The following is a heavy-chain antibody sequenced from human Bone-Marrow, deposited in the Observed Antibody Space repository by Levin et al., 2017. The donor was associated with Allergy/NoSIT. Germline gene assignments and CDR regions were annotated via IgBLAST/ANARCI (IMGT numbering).Heavy chain of an antibody. CDR1: GFSFSSYE. V-gene: IGHV3-48*03. Sequence: PGGSLRLSCAASGFSFSSYEMIWVRQAPGKGLEWVSYISDSDSTIYYADSVKGRFTISRDNARSSLYLQMDSLRAEDTGIYYCARVTSDFDYWGQGTLVTVSS. D-gene: IGHD1-20*01. CDR2: ISDSDSTI. J-gene: IGHJ4*02. CDR3: ARVTSDFDY.